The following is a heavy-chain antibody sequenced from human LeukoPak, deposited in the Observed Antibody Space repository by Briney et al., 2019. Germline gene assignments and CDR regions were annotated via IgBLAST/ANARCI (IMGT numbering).Heavy chain of an antibody. Sequence: ASVKVSCKASGYTFTSYYMHWVRQAPGQGLEWMGIINPSGGSTRYAQKFQGRVTITADKSTSTAYMELSSLRSEDTAVYYCARVFQYSGSSVDYWGQGTLVTVSS. J-gene: IGHJ4*02. CDR3: ARVFQYSGSSVDY. CDR2: INPSGGST. CDR1: GYTFTSYY. D-gene: IGHD1-26*01. V-gene: IGHV1-46*01.